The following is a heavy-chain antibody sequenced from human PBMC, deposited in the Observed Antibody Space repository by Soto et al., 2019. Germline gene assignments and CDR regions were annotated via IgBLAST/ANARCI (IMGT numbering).Heavy chain of an antibody. CDR2: INYSGST. CDR3: ARGGRRSTGMDV. V-gene: IGHV4-31*03. J-gene: IGHJ6*02. CDR1: GGSISSGGYY. Sequence: QVQLQESGPGLVKPSQTLSLTCTVSGGSISSGGYYWSWIRQHPGKGLEWIGYINYSGSTYYNPSLKGRVTISGDTSKNHFSLKLSSGTAADTAVYYCARGGRRSTGMDVWGQGTTVTVS.